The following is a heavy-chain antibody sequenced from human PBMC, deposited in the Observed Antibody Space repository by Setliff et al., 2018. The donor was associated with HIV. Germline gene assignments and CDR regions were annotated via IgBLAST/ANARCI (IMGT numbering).Heavy chain of an antibody. CDR1: GGSISSGSYY. CDR3: ARDRSSGRGYYYYYYMDV. J-gene: IGHJ6*03. D-gene: IGHD6-19*01. CDR2: IYTSGST. Sequence: SETLSLTCTVSGGSISSGSYYWSWIRQPAGKGLEWIGRIYTSGSTNYNPSLKSRVTISVDTSKNQFSLKLSSVTAADTAVYYCARDRSSGRGYYYYYYMDVWGKGTTVTVSS. V-gene: IGHV4-61*02.